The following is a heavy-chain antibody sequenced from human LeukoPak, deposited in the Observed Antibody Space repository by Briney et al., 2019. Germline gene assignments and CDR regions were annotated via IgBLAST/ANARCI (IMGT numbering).Heavy chain of an antibody. CDR3: AREDSGGYDAFDI. V-gene: IGHV3-7*01. CDR1: GFTISTYS. J-gene: IGHJ3*02. CDR2: IKQDGSEK. D-gene: IGHD2-15*01. Sequence: GGSLRLSCADSGFTISTYSMNWVPQAPGKGLEWVANIKQDGSEKYYVDSVKGRFTISRDNAKNSLYLQMNSLRAEDTAVYYCAREDSGGYDAFDIWGQGTMVTVSS.